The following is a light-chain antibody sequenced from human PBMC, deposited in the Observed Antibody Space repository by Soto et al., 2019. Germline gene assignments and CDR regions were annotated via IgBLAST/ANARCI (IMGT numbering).Light chain of an antibody. Sequence: QSALTQPPSASGTPGQRVTISCSGSSSNIGSENVNWYQQVPGTAPKLLIYANNQRPSGVPDRFSVSKSGTSASLAIGGLQSEEEADYYCAAWYDSLKGWVFGGGTKVTVL. CDR3: AAWYDSLKGWV. V-gene: IGLV1-44*01. CDR2: ANN. J-gene: IGLJ3*02. CDR1: SSNIGSEN.